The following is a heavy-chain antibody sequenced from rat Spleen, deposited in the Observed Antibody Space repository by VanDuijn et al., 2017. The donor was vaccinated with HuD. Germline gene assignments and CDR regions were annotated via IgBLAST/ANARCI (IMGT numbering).Heavy chain of an antibody. D-gene: IGHD2-1*01. V-gene: IGHV5-17*01. CDR3: ARAAPRVMDA. CDR2: ISYDGSST. CDR1: GFTFSDYY. Sequence: EVQLVESGGDLVQPGRSLKLSCAASGFTFSDYYMAWVRQAPTKGLEWVATISYDGSSTYYRDSVKGRFTISRDNAKSTLYLQMDSLRSEDTATYYCARAAPRVMDAWGQGASVTVSS. J-gene: IGHJ4*01.